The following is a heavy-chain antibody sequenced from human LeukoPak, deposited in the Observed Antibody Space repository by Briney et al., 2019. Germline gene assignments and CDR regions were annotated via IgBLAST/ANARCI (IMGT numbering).Heavy chain of an antibody. D-gene: IGHD4-11*01. Sequence: GGSLRLSCAASGFTVSSNYMSWVRQAPGKGLEWVSVIYSGGSTYYADSVKGRFTISRDNSKNTLYLQMNSLRTEDTAVYYCARAPTVTGSYYYYYMDVGGYGNTVTVSS. J-gene: IGHJ6*03. CDR2: IYSGGST. V-gene: IGHV3-53*01. CDR1: GFTVSSNY. CDR3: ARAPTVTGSYYYYYMDV.